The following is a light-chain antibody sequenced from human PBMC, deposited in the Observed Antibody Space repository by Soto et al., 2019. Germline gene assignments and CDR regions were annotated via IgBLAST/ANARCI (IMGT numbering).Light chain of an antibody. J-gene: IGLJ2*01. CDR3: SSYTSGSTPVV. CDR1: SSDIGGYNY. V-gene: IGLV2-14*01. CDR2: DVT. Sequence: QSALTQPASVSGSPGQSITISCTGTSSDIGGYNYVSWYQQHPGKAPKLMIYDVTNRPSGVSNRFSGSKSGNTASLTISGLEAEEEADYDGSSYTSGSTPVVFGGGTKLTVL.